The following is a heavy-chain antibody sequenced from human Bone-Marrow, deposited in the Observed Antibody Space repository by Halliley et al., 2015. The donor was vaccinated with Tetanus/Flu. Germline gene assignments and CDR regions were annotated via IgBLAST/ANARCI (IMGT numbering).Heavy chain of an antibody. CDR2: FFPGDSDP. V-gene: IGHV5-51*01. CDR3: ATFEYSSSDFDY. D-gene: IGHD4-4*01. Sequence: WMGIFFPGDSDPRYSPPFQGQVPISADKSITTAYLQWSSLRASDTAMYYCATFEYSSSDFDYWGQGTPVTVSS. J-gene: IGHJ4*02.